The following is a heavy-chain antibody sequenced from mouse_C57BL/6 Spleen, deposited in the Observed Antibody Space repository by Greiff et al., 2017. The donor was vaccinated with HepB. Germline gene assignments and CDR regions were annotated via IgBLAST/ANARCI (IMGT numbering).Heavy chain of an antibody. CDR2: IDPNSGGT. Sequence: QVQLQQPGAELVKPGASVKLSCKASGYTFTSYWMHWVKQRPGRGLEWIGRIDPNSGGTKYNEKFQSKATLTVYKPSSTAYMQLSSVTSEDSAVYYCASPHDDCVDVSYYYAMDYRGQGTSVTDSS. J-gene: IGHJ4*01. D-gene: IGHD2-4*01. CDR3: ASPHDDCVDVSYYYAMDY. V-gene: IGHV1-72*01. CDR1: GYTFTSYW.